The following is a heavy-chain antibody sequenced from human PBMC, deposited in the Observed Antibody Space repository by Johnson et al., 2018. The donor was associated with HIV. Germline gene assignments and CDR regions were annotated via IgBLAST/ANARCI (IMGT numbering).Heavy chain of an antibody. CDR1: DFTFSSYG. CDR3: AKGKSSGRGAFDM. J-gene: IGHJ3*02. Sequence: QVQLVESGGGLVQPGRSLKLSCAASDFTFSSYGMHWVRQAPGKGLEWVTFIQYDGSNKYYADSVKGRFTISRDNSKNTLYLQINSLRAEDTAVFYCAKGKSSGRGAFDMWGQGTMVTVSS. CDR2: IQYDGSNK. D-gene: IGHD6-19*01. V-gene: IGHV3-30*02.